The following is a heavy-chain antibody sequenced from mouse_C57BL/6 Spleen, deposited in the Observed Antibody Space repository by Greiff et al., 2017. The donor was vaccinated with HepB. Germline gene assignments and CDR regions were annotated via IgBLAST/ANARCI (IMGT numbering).Heavy chain of an antibody. CDR2: ISYSGST. CDR3: ARGGTGTGSMDY. J-gene: IGHJ4*01. CDR1: GYSITSGYD. V-gene: IGHV3-1*01. Sequence: DVKLQESGPGMVKPSQSLSLTCTVTGYSITSGYDWHWIRHFPGNKLEWMGYISYSGSTNYNPSLKSRISITHDTSKNHFFLKLNSVTTEDTATYYCARGGTGTGSMDYWGQGTSVTVSS. D-gene: IGHD4-1*01.